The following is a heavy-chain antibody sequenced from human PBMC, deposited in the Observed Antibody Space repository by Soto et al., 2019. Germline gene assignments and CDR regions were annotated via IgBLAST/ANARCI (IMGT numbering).Heavy chain of an antibody. Sequence: QITLKESGPTLVKPTQTLTLTCTFSGFSLSTSGVGVGWIRQPPGKALEWLALINSDDDKRYTPSLKSRLTITKDTSKSQVVLTMTNMDPVDTATYYCARTVWFGELSWGQGTLVTVSS. CDR3: ARTVWFGELS. CDR1: GFSLSTSGVG. V-gene: IGHV2-5*02. J-gene: IGHJ5*02. CDR2: INSDDDK. D-gene: IGHD3-10*01.